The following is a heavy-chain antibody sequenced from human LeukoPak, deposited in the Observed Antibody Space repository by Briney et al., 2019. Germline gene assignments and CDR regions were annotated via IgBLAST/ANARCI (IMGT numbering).Heavy chain of an antibody. CDR3: ARDGFWSGYFPYYGMDV. Sequence: SETLSLTCSVSGGSVSSGSYYWSWIRQPPGKGLEWIGDIYYSGSTNYNPSLKSRVTISVDTSKNQFSLKLSSVTAADTAVYYCARDGFWSGYFPYYGMDVWGQGTTVTVSS. J-gene: IGHJ6*02. V-gene: IGHV4-61*01. CDR1: GGSVSSGSYY. D-gene: IGHD3-3*01. CDR2: IYYSGST.